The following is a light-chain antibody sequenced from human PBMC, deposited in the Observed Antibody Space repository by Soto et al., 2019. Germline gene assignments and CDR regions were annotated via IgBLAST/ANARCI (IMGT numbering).Light chain of an antibody. J-gene: IGKJ3*01. V-gene: IGKV3-11*01. CDR1: QSVRSN. CDR3: QQRGNWPQT. CDR2: DAF. Sequence: EIVLTQSPATLSLSPGERATLSCRASQSVRSNLAWYQQKPGQTPRLLIYDAFNSATGIPARFSGSGSGTDFTLTISTLEPEDFAVYYCQQRGNWPQTFGPGIKVDI.